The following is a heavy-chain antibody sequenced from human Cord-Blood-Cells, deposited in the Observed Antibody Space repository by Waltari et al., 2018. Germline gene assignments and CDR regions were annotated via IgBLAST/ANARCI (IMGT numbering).Heavy chain of an antibody. Sequence: QVQLQQWGAGLLKPSETLSLTCAVYGGSFSGYYWSWIRQPPGKGLEWIGEINHSGSTNYNPSLKSRVTISVDTSKNQFSLKLSSVTAADTAVYYCAYHDYSIPVPDYWGQGTLVTVSS. CDR3: AYHDYSIPVPDY. CDR2: INHSGST. J-gene: IGHJ4*02. CDR1: GGSFSGYY. D-gene: IGHD4-4*01. V-gene: IGHV4-34*01.